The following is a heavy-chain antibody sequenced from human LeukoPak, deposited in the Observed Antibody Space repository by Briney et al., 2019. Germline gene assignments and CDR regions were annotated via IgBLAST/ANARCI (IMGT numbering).Heavy chain of an antibody. V-gene: IGHV1-69*04. D-gene: IGHD2-2*01. J-gene: IGHJ6*02. CDR2: IIPILGIA. CDR1: GGTFSSYA. CDR3: ASCSSTSCYYYYGMDV. Sequence: SVKVSCKASGGTFSSYAISWVRQAPGQGLEWMGRIIPILGIANYAQKFQGRVTITADKSTSTAYMELSSLRSEDTAVYYCASCSSTSCYYYYGMDVWGQGTTVTVSS.